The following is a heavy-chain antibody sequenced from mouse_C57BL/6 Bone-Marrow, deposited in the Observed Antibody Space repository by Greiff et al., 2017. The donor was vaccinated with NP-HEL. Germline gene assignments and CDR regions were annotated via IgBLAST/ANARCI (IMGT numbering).Heavy chain of an antibody. V-gene: IGHV1-69*01. Sequence: VQLQQPGAELVMPGASVKLSCKASGYTFTSYWMHWVKQRPGQGLEWIGEIDPSDSYTNYNQKFKGKSTLTVDKSSSTAYMQLSSLTSEDSAVYYCAFYYGSSYNFFDYWGQGTTLTVSS. CDR2: IDPSDSYT. CDR1: GYTFTSYW. D-gene: IGHD1-1*01. J-gene: IGHJ2*01. CDR3: AFYYGSSYNFFDY.